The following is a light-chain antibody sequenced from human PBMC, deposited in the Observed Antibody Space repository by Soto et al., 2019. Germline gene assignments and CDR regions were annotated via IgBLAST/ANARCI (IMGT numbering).Light chain of an antibody. Sequence: EIVMTQSPATLSVSPGERATLSCRASQSVSSSLAWYQQKPGQAPRLLIYGASTRATGIPARFSGSGSGTEFTLTISSLQSEDFAVYSCQQYNTWPPWTFGQGTKLEIK. CDR1: QSVSSS. CDR3: QQYNTWPPWT. CDR2: GAS. J-gene: IGKJ2*01. V-gene: IGKV3-15*01.